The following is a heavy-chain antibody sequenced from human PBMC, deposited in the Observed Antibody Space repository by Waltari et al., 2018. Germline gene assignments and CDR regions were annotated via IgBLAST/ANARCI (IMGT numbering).Heavy chain of an antibody. V-gene: IGHV4-59*01. CDR2: IYYSGST. J-gene: IGHJ4*02. CDR1: GGSISSYY. Sequence: QVQLQESGPGLVKPSETLSLTCTVSGGSISSYYWSWIRQPPGKGLEWIGYIYYSGSTNYNPSLKSRVTISVDTSKNQFSLKLSSVTAADTAVYYCARGRLGRPFDYWGQGTLVTVSS. D-gene: IGHD4-17*01. CDR3: ARGRLGRPFDY.